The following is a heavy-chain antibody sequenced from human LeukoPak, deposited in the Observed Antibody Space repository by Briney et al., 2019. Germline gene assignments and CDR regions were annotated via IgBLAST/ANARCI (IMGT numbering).Heavy chain of an antibody. V-gene: IGHV1-46*01. D-gene: IGHD5-12*01. CDR3: ASFGYSGYDLGY. Sequence: ASVKVSCKASGYTFTSYYMHWVRQAPGQGLEWMGIINPSGGSTSYAQKFQGRVTMTRDTSTSTVYMGLSSLRSEDTAVYYCASFGYSGYDLGYWGQGTLVTVSS. CDR2: INPSGGST. CDR1: GYTFTSYY. J-gene: IGHJ4*02.